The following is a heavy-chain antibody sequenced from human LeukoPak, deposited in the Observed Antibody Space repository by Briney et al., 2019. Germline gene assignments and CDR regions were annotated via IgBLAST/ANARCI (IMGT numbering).Heavy chain of an antibody. Sequence: SETLSLTCTVSGGSISSYYWSWIRQPPGQGLELTGYIYYNGSTNYNSSPNSRVTITVDTSKNQFSLKLSSVTAADTGVYYGARHSWYSGYDLLYFDLWGRGTLVTVSS. CDR1: GGSISSYY. J-gene: IGHJ2*01. V-gene: IGHV4-59*08. CDR2: IYYNGST. CDR3: ARHSWYSGYDLLYFDL. D-gene: IGHD5-12*01.